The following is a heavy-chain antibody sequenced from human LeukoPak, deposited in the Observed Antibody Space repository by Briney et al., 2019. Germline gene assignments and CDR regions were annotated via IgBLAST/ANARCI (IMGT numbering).Heavy chain of an antibody. D-gene: IGHD3-10*01. V-gene: IGHV3-30*02. CDR2: IRYDGSNK. Sequence: GGSLRLSCAASGFTSSSYGMHWVRQAPGKGLEWVAFIRYDGSNKYYADSVKGRFTISRDNSKNTLYLQMNSLRAEDTAVYYCAKDRHYYGSGSFLWGQGTLVTVSS. CDR3: AKDRHYYGSGSFL. J-gene: IGHJ4*02. CDR1: GFTSSSYG.